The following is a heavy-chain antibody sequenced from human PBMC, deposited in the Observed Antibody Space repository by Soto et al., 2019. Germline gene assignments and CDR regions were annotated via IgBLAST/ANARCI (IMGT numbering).Heavy chain of an antibody. CDR3: ARGLNYVVY. CDR2: IFYLGSS. Sequence: SETLSRTSPISGDSIISSDFYCGWVRQPPGKGLEWIGSIFYLGSSYYNPSLKSRVTISIDTSKNQFSLKVSSVTAADTAVYYCARGLNYVVYWGQGTLVTVSS. J-gene: IGHJ4*02. V-gene: IGHV4-39*07. CDR1: GDSIISSDFY. D-gene: IGHD3-16*01.